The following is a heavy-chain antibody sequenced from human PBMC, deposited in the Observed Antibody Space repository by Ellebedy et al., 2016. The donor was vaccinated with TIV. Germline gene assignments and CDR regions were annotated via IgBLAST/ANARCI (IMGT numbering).Heavy chain of an antibody. CDR3: AQAPLFAEIKLLGMDV. CDR2: IIATFGTT. J-gene: IGHJ6*02. D-gene: IGHD4-23*01. V-gene: IGHV1-69*13. Sequence: ASVKVSCKASGGTFSSYAISWVRQAPGQGLEWLGGIIATFGTTNYAQRFQGRVLITADESTSTAYMELSSLTSADTAVYYCAQAPLFAEIKLLGMDVWGQGTSVTVSS. CDR1: GGTFSSYA.